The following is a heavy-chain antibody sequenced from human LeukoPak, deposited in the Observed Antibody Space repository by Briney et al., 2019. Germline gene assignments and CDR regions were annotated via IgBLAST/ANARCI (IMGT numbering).Heavy chain of an antibody. CDR3: ERRAEGGESFDY. V-gene: IGHV4-31*03. Sequence: SETLSLTCTVSGGSISSGWYFWSWIRQHPGEALEWIGYISTGGNTYYNPSLKSRVIVSVDTSKNQFSLKLSSVTAADTAVYYCERRAEGGESFDYWGQGTLVTVSS. CDR2: ISTGGNT. J-gene: IGHJ4*02. CDR1: GGSISSGWYF. D-gene: IGHD3-10*01.